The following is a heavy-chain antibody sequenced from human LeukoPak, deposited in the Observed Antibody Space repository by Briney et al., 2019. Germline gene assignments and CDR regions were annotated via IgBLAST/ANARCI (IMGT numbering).Heavy chain of an antibody. J-gene: IGHJ5*02. CDR1: VYTHTGYY. CDR3: AREGGHDILTVNNWFAP. V-gene: IGHV1-2*02. CDR2: INPNNGDT. D-gene: IGHD3-9*01. Sequence: ASVTVSLQSTVYTHTGYYMHWLRPPPGKGLEWVGCINPNNGDTNYAQKFQGRVTMTRDTSISTAYMELSRLRSDETAVYYCAREGGHDILTVNNWFAPWGQGTLVTVSS.